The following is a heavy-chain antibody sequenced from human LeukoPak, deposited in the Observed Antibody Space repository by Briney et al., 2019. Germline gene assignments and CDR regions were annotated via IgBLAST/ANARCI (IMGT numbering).Heavy chain of an antibody. V-gene: IGHV4-31*03. D-gene: IGHD5-12*01. J-gene: IGHJ6*04. CDR1: GSSISSGGYY. Sequence: SQTLSLTCTVSGSSISSGGYYWSWIRQHPGKGLEWIGYIYYSGSTYYNPSLKSRVTISVDTSKNQFSLKLSSVTAADTAVYYCARVGGYEGRMDVWGKGTTVTVSS. CDR2: IYYSGST. CDR3: ARVGGYEGRMDV.